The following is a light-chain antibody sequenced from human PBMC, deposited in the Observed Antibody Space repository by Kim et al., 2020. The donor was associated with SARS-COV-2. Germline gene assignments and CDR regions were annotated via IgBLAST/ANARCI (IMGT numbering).Light chain of an antibody. CDR1: KLGDKY. CDR3: QARDSSTYV. J-gene: IGLJ1*01. Sequence: SYELTQPPSVSVSPGQTASITCSGDKLGDKYACWYQQKPGQSPVLVIYQDSKRPSGIPERFPGSNSGNTATLTISGTQAMDEADYYCQARDSSTYVFGTG. CDR2: QDS. V-gene: IGLV3-1*01.